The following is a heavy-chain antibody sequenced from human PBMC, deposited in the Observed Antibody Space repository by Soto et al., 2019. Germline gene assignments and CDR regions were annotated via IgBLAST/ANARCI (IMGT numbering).Heavy chain of an antibody. CDR3: ARGAHYYGSGSYYNY. V-gene: IGHV4-30-4*01. Sequence: SETLSLTCTVSGGSISSGDYYWSWIRQPPGKGLEWIGYIYYSGSTYYNPSLKSRVTISVDTSKNQFSLKLSSVTAADTAVYYCARGAHYYGSGSYYNYWGQGTLVTVSS. CDR1: GGSISSGDYY. J-gene: IGHJ4*02. CDR2: IYYSGST. D-gene: IGHD3-10*01.